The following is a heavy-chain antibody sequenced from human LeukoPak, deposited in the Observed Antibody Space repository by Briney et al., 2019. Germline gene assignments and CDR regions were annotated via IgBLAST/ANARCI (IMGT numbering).Heavy chain of an antibody. CDR2: TYYRSKWYK. V-gene: IGHV6-1*01. Sequence: SQTLSLTCAISGDSVSSNSATWNWIRQSPSRGLEWLGRTYYRSKWYKYYAVSVKGRIAINPDTSKNQFSLQLDSVTPEDTAVYYCARGPSYFQHWGQGTLVTVSS. CDR3: ARGPSYFQH. CDR1: GDSVSSNSAT. J-gene: IGHJ1*01.